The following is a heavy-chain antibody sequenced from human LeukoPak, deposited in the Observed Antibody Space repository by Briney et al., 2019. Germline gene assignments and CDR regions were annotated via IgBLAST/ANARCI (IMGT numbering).Heavy chain of an antibody. V-gene: IGHV4-39*01. D-gene: IGHD3-10*01. CDR3: ARNSGGSGSYYQIDY. J-gene: IGHJ4*02. Sequence: KSSETLSLTCTVSGGSIRSSYYYWGWIRQPPGKGLEWIGSIYDSGSTYYNPSLKSRVTISVDTSKNQFSLKLNSVTAADTAVYYCARNSGGSGSYYQIDYWGQGTLVTVSS. CDR1: GGSIRSSYYY. CDR2: IYDSGST.